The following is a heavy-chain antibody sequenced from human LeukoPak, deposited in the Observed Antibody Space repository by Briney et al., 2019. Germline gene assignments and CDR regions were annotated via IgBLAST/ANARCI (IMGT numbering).Heavy chain of an antibody. J-gene: IGHJ6*02. D-gene: IGHD3-16*01. CDR2: IYYSGST. Sequence: SSETLSLTCTVSGGSISSYYRSWIRQPPGKGLEWIGYIYYSGSTNYNPSLKSRVTISVDTSKNQFSLKLSSVTAADTAVYYCARHKPGTYYYGMDVWGQGTTVTVSS. CDR3: ARHKPGTYYYGMDV. CDR1: GGSISSYY. V-gene: IGHV4-59*08.